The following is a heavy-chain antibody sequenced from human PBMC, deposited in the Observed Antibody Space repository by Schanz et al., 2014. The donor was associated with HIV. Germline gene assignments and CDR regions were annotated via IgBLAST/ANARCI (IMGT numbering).Heavy chain of an antibody. V-gene: IGHV3-30-3*01. CDR3: ATAAVTDYSDN. D-gene: IGHD4-17*01. CDR1: GFTFRNYA. CDR2: ISYDGSNK. J-gene: IGHJ4*02. Sequence: VQVLESGGGLVQPGGSLRLSCEGSGFTFRNYAMSWVRQAPGKGLEWVAVISYDGSNKYYADSVKGRFTISRDNSKNTLYLQINSLRAEDTAVYYCATAAVTDYSDNWGQGTLVTVSS.